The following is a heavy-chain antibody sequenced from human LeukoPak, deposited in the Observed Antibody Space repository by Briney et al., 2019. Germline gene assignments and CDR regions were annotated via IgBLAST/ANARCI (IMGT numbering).Heavy chain of an antibody. D-gene: IGHD3-22*01. V-gene: IGHV4-39*07. CDR3: ARQTYYYDSSAIP. CDR2: TYYSGST. Sequence: SETLSLTCTVSGGSISSSSYYWGWIRQPPGKGLEWIGSTYYSGSTYYNPSLKSRVTISVDTSKNQFSLKLSSVTAADTAVYYCARQTYYYDSSAIPWGQGTLVTVSS. CDR1: GGSISSSSYY. J-gene: IGHJ4*02.